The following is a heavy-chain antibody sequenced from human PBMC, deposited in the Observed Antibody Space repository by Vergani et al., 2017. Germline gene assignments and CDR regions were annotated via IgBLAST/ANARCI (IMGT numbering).Heavy chain of an antibody. CDR2: ISWNSNSI. D-gene: IGHD6-6*01. CDR1: GFTSAGYA. V-gene: IGHV3-9*02. Sequence: EVQLEESGGGLVLPGRSLGLSCVASGFTSAGYAMHWVRQAPGKGLEWVSGISWNSNSIGYADSVKGRFTISRDNAKNSLYLQMNSLRAEDTALYYCAKXVGTSSGGGWFDPWGQGTLVTVSS. J-gene: IGHJ5*02. CDR3: AKXVGTSSGGGWFDP.